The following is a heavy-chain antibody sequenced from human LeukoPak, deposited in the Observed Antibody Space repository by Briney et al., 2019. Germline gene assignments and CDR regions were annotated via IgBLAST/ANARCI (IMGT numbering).Heavy chain of an antibody. V-gene: IGHV4-39*01. D-gene: IGHD3-3*01. CDR3: ARHNRISVFGIIILGGRFDP. Sequence: SSETLSLTCTVSGGSISSSNYYWGWIRQPPGKGLEWIGSIYYSGNTYYNPSLKSRVTISVGTSENQFSLKLTSVTAADTAVYYCARHNRISVFGIIILGGRFDPWGQGTLVTVSS. CDR2: IYYSGNT. CDR1: GGSISSSNYY. J-gene: IGHJ5*02.